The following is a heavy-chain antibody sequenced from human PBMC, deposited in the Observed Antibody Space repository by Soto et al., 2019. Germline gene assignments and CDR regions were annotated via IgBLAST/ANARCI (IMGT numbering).Heavy chain of an antibody. D-gene: IGHD6-6*01. Sequence: QVQLVESGGGVVQPGRSLRLSCAASGFTFSSYGMHWVRQAPGKGLEWVAVIWCDGSNKYYADSVKGRFTISRDNSKNTLYLQMNSLRAEDTAVYYCARVPYSSSYYYYYGMDVWGQGTTVTVSS. CDR3: ARVPYSSSYYYYYGMDV. J-gene: IGHJ6*02. V-gene: IGHV3-30*19. CDR1: GFTFSSYG. CDR2: IWCDGSNK.